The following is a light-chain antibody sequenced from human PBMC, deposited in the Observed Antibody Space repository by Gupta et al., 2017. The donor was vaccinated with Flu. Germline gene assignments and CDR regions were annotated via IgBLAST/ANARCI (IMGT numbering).Light chain of an antibody. CDR1: QSVSSN. CDR2: GAS. CDR3: QQYKNWPPRT. J-gene: IGKJ1*01. Sequence: EIVMTQSPATLSVSPGERATLSCRASQSVSSNLAWYQQKPGQAPRLLIYGASTRDTGITARFSGSGSGKEFTLTISSRQSEDFAVYYCQQYKNWPPRTFGQGTKVEIK. V-gene: IGKV3-15*01.